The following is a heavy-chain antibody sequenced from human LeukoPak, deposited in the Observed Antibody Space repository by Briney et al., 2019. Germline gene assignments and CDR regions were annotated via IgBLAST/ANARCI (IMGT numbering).Heavy chain of an antibody. V-gene: IGHV3-48*01. CDR2: ISSSSSTI. Sequence: PGGSLRLSCAASGFTFRTYTMNWVRQAPGKGLEWVSYISSSSSTIYYADSVKGRFTISRDNAKNSLYLQMNSLRAEDTAVYYCARQYNWNDAVDVDYWGQGTLVTVSS. CDR3: ARQYNWNDAVDVDY. J-gene: IGHJ4*02. D-gene: IGHD1-20*01. CDR1: GFTFRTYT.